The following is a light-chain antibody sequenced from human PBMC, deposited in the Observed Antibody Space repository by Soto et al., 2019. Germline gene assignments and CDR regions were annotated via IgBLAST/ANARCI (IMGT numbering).Light chain of an antibody. V-gene: IGLV2-14*01. CDR1: SSDVGGYNY. Sequence: QSALTQPASVSGSPGQSITISCTGTSSDVGGYNYVSWYQQHPGKAPKLMIYEVSNRPSGVSNRFSGSKSGNTASLTISGLQDEDEAYYYCSSYTSSSNRVLGTGTKLTVL. CDR3: SSYTSSSNRV. J-gene: IGLJ1*01. CDR2: EVS.